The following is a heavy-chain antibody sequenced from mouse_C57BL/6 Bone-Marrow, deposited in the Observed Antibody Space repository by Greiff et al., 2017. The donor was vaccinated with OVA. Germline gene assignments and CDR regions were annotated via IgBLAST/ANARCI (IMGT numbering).Heavy chain of an antibody. V-gene: IGHV14-4*01. CDR1: GFNIKDDY. J-gene: IGHJ1*03. CDR2: VDPENGDT. D-gene: IGHD2-2*01. Sequence: VQLQQSGAELVRPGASVKLSCTASGFNIKDDYMHWVKQRPEQGLEWIGWVDPENGDTEYASKFQGQATITADTSSNTAYLQLSSLTSEDTAVYYCTTYMVTTVRYFDVWGTGTTVTVSS. CDR3: TTYMVTTVRYFDV.